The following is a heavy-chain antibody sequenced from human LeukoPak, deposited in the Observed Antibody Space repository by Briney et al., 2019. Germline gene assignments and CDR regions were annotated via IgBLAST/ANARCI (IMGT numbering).Heavy chain of an antibody. Sequence: GGSLRLSCAASGFAFSSYAMSWVRPAPGKGLAWVSGISVSGGSTYYADSVKGRFTISRDNSKNTLYLQMNSLRAEDTAVYYCAKDLDIVATGTFDYWGQGTLVSVSS. CDR2: ISVSGGST. V-gene: IGHV3-23*01. CDR1: GFAFSSYA. D-gene: IGHD5-12*01. CDR3: AKDLDIVATGTFDY. J-gene: IGHJ4*02.